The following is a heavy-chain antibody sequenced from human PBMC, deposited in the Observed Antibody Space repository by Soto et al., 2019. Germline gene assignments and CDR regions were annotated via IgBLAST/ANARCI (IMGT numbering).Heavy chain of an antibody. CDR3: ARDTRNYLDY. Sequence: QVQLVQSGGEVKRPGASVKVSCKTSGYSFASFGITWVRQAPGQGLEWMGWISGYTGYANYPERFEDRVTLSTDPSTTTAFMELRSLRSDDTAVYYCARDTRNYLDYGGQGTLVTVSS. V-gene: IGHV1-18*01. CDR2: ISGYTGYA. J-gene: IGHJ4*02. D-gene: IGHD2-2*01. CDR1: GYSFASFG.